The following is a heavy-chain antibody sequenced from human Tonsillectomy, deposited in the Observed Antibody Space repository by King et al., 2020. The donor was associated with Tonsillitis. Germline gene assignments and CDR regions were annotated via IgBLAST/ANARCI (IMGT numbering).Heavy chain of an antibody. D-gene: IGHD1-14*01. J-gene: IGHJ2*01. CDR1: GFTFSSYW. Sequence: DVQLVESGGGLVQPGGSLRLSCAASGFTFSSYWMSWVRQAPGKGLEWVANIKQDGSEAYYVYSVTGRLTISRDTAENSLYLQMNSLRAEDTAVYYCAGDSLTATRAFDLWGRGTLVTVSS. CDR2: IKQDGSEA. V-gene: IGHV3-7*03. CDR3: AGDSLTATRAFDL.